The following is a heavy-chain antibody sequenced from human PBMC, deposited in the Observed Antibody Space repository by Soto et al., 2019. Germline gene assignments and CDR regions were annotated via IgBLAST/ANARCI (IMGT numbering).Heavy chain of an antibody. D-gene: IGHD6-13*01. CDR2: IYPFDSDT. Sequence: GESLKISCKASGYTFSMYWIGWVRQMPGKGLEWLGIIYPFDSDTKYSPSFQGQVTISADRSVSTVYLQWSSLKASDPPMYYCALKGGGASSWPGAGGFISWGRGPVVPFSS. CDR1: GYTFSMYW. CDR3: ALKGGGASSWPGAGGFIS. V-gene: IGHV5-51*01. J-gene: IGHJ4*02.